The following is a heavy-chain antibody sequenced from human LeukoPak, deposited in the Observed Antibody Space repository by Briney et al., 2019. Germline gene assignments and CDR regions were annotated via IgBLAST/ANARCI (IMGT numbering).Heavy chain of an antibody. CDR3: ARAETGHYYFDY. V-gene: IGHV4-4*07. CDR1: GGSINNYY. Sequence: SETLSLTCTVSGGSINNYYWSWIRQPPGKGLEWIGRVYPNGNTNYNPYNPSLTGRVTISIDTSRNQFSLNLASVTAADTAVYYCARAETGHYYFDYWGQGTLVTVSS. J-gene: IGHJ4*02. CDR2: VYPNGNT. D-gene: IGHD1-1*01.